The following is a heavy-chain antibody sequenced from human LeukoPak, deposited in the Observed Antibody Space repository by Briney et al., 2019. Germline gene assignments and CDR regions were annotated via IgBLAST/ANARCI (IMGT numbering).Heavy chain of an antibody. CDR2: IGGSGIRT. V-gene: IGHV3-23*01. J-gene: IGHJ6*03. CDR3: AKGRGWEASFYYYYMDV. D-gene: IGHD1-26*01. Sequence: GGSLRLSCSASGFTFTTYGMNWVRQAPGEGLEWVSGIGGSGIRTYYADSVKGRFTISRDNSKNTLYLQMNSLKDEDTAVYYCAKGRGWEASFYYYYMDVWGKGTTVTISS. CDR1: GFTFTTYG.